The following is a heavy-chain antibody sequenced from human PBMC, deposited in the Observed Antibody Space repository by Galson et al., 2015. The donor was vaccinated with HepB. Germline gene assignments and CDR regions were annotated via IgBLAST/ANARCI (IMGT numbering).Heavy chain of an antibody. CDR1: GFTVSSNY. Sequence: SLRLSCAASGFTVSSNYMSWVRQAPGKGLEWVSVIYSGGSTYYADSVKGRFTTSRDNSKNTLYLQMNSLRAEDTAVYYCAGRGLSIAAADHYGMDVWGQGTTVTVSS. D-gene: IGHD6-13*01. V-gene: IGHV3-66*02. CDR2: IYSGGST. CDR3: AGRGLSIAAADHYGMDV. J-gene: IGHJ6*02.